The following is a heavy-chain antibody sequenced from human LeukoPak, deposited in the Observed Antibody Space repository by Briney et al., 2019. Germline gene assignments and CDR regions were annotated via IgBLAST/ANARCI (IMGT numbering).Heavy chain of an antibody. CDR1: GYRFTGYW. J-gene: IGHJ5*02. V-gene: IGHV5-51*01. CDR3: ARLGIATAGMKVWFDP. CDR2: IYPGDSET. Sequence: GESLKISCKGSGYRFTGYWIGWVRQMPGKGLEWMGIIYPGDSETRYSPSFQGQVTISADKSISTAYLQWSSLKASDTAMYYCARLGIATAGMKVWFDPWGQGTLVTVSS. D-gene: IGHD6-13*01.